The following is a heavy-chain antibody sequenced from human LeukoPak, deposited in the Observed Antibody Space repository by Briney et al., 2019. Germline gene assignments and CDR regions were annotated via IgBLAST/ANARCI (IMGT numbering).Heavy chain of an antibody. CDR1: GYTFPSYG. V-gene: IGHV1-18*01. J-gene: IGHJ4*02. CDR3: ARDPAVYYYDSSGYPHY. D-gene: IGHD3-22*01. CDR2: ISAYNGNT. Sequence: ASVKVSCKASGYTFPSYGISWVRQAPGQGLEWMGWISAYNGNTNYAQKLQGRVTMTTDTSTSTAYMELRSLRSDDTAVYYCARDPAVYYYDSSGYPHYWGQGTLVTVSS.